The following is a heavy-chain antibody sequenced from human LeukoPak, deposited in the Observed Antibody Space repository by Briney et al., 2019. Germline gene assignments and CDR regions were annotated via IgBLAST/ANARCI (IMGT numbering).Heavy chain of an antibody. CDR1: GFTFSDYY. J-gene: IGHJ4*02. V-gene: IGHV3-11*01. CDR2: ISSSGSTI. D-gene: IGHD6-13*01. Sequence: GGSLRLSCAASGFTFSDYYMSWIRQAPGKGLEWVSYISSSGSTIYYADSVRGRFTISRDNAKNSLYLQMNSLRAEDTAVYYCAKAMSSSWYFLDYWGQGTLVTVSS. CDR3: AKAMSSSWYFLDY.